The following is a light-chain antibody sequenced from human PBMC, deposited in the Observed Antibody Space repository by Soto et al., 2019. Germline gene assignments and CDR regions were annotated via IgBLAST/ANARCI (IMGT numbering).Light chain of an antibody. Sequence: DIQMTQSPSSVSASVGDIVTITCRSSPGVSTWLAWYQQKPGKAPNLLIYTASSLQRGLPSRFSGSGSVTDCTLTISSLQPEDFATYYCQQTTTFPLTFGGGTKVEI. CDR1: PGVSTW. V-gene: IGKV1D-12*01. J-gene: IGKJ4*01. CDR3: QQTTTFPLT. CDR2: TAS.